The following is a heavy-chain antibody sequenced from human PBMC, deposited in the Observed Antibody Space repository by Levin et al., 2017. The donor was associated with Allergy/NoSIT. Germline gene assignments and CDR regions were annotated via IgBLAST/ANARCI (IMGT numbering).Heavy chain of an antibody. CDR1: GFAFSSYA. J-gene: IGHJ4*02. CDR2: ISGSGGNI. CDR3: AAHFDY. V-gene: IGHV3-48*03. Sequence: PGGSLRLSCAASGFAFSSYAMNWVRQAPGKGLEWVSYISGSGGNIHYADSVKGRFIISRDNAKSSLYLQMNSLRAEDTAVYYCAAHFDYWGQGTQVTASA.